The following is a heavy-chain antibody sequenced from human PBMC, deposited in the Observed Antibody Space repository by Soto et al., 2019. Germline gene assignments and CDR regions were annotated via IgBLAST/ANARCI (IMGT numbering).Heavy chain of an antibody. Sequence: ASVKVSCKASGGTFSSYAISWVRQAPGQGLEWMGGIIPIFGTANYAQKFQGRVTITADESTSTAYMELSSLRSEDTAVYYCARVKGKATRPRAPEYYYYYGMDVWGQGTTVTVSS. CDR1: GGTFSSYA. D-gene: IGHD6-6*01. CDR2: IIPIFGTA. J-gene: IGHJ6*02. CDR3: ARVKGKATRPRAPEYYYYYGMDV. V-gene: IGHV1-69*13.